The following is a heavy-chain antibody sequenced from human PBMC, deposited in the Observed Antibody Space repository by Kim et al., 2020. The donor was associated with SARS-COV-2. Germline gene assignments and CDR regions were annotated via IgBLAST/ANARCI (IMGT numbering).Heavy chain of an antibody. D-gene: IGHD2-2*01. Sequence: SETLSLTCTVSGGSISSYYWSWIRQPAGKGLEWIGRIYTSGSTNYNPSLKSRVTMSVDTSKNQFSLKLSSVTAADTAVYYCARDWEDVVPAAHAAYYYYGMDVWGQGTTVTVSS. CDR1: GGSISSYY. V-gene: IGHV4-4*07. CDR2: IYTSGST. J-gene: IGHJ6*02. CDR3: ARDWEDVVPAAHAAYYYYGMDV.